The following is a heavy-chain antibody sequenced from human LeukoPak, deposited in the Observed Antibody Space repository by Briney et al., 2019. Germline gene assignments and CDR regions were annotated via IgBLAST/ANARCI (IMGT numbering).Heavy chain of an antibody. CDR1: GGSIVTSTYN. CDR3: ARRVYSGSYNWYFDL. V-gene: IGHV4-39*01. CDR2: ISYSGST. Sequence: PSETLSLTCTVSGGSIVTSTYNWGWVRQPPGKGLEWIGSISYSGSTYNNPSLKSRVTISVDTSKNQFSLKLSSVTAPDTAVYYCARRVYSGSYNWYFDLWGRGTLVTVSS. J-gene: IGHJ2*01. D-gene: IGHD1-26*01.